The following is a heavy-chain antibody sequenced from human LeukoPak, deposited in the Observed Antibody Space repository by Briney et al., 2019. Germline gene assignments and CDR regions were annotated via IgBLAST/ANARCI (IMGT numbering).Heavy chain of an antibody. CDR2: MNPNSGNT. J-gene: IGHJ4*02. Sequence: ASVKVSCKASGYTFASYDINWVRQATGQGLKWMGWMNPNSGNTGYAQKFQGRVTITRNTSISTAYMELSSLRSEDTAVYYCARGSDWTANDFDYWGQGTLVTVSS. V-gene: IGHV1-8*03. CDR1: GYTFASYD. CDR3: ARGSDWTANDFDY. D-gene: IGHD2-21*01.